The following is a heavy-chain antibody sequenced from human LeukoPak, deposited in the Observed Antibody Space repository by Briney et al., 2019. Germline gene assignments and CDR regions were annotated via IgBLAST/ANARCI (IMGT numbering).Heavy chain of an antibody. D-gene: IGHD3-22*01. V-gene: IGHV3-21*01. J-gene: IGHJ4*02. CDR3: AKAYYDSSGYLDY. CDR2: ISGSSSYI. CDR1: GFTFSRYS. Sequence: PGGSLRLSCAASGFTFSRYSMNWVRQAPGKGLEWVSSISGSSSYIYYADSVKGRFTISRDNSKNTLYLQMNSLRAEDTAVYYCAKAYYDSSGYLDYWGQGTLVTVSS.